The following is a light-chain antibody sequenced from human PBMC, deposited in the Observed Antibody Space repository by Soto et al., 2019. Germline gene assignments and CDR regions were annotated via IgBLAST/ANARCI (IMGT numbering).Light chain of an antibody. CDR3: GTWDSSLSSWV. V-gene: IGLV1-51*01. Sequence: QSVLTQPPSVSAAPGQKVTISCSGSSSNIGNNYVSWYQQLPGTAPKLLIYDNNERPSGIPDRFSGSKSGTSATLGITGLQTGDEADYYCGTWDSSLSSWVFGGGTKLTV. CDR2: DNN. CDR1: SSNIGNNY. J-gene: IGLJ3*02.